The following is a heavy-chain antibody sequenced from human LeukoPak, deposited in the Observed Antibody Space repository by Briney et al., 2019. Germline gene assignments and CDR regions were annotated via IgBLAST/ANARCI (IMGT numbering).Heavy chain of an antibody. CDR1: GGTFSSHA. Sequence: SVKVSCKASGGTFSSHAISWVRQAPGQGLEWMGRIIPILGMANYAQKFQGRVTITADESTSTAYMELSSPRSEDTAVYYCARDLDIVVVPAANNWFDPWGQGTLVTVSS. D-gene: IGHD2-2*01. CDR2: IIPILGMA. J-gene: IGHJ5*02. CDR3: ARDLDIVVVPAANNWFDP. V-gene: IGHV1-69*04.